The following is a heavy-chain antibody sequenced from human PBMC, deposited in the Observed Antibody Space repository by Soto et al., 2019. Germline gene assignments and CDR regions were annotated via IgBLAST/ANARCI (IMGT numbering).Heavy chain of an antibody. CDR1: GGSINSGGYY. J-gene: IGHJ5*02. V-gene: IGHV4-31*03. D-gene: IGHD5-12*01. Sequence: PSETLSLTCTVSGGSINSGGYYWSWIRQHPGKGLEWIGYIYYSGSTYYNPSLKSRVTISVDTSKNQFSLKLSSVTAADTAVYYCARSGYDYGEWFDPWGQGPLVTVSS. CDR2: IYYSGST. CDR3: ARSGYDYGEWFDP.